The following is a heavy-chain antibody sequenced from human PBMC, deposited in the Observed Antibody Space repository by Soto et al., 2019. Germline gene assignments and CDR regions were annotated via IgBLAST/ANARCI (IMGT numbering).Heavy chain of an antibody. Sequence: GGSLRLSCAASGFTFSSYGMHWVRQAPGKGLEWVAVIWYDGSNKYYADSVKGRFTISRDNSKNTLYLQMNSLRAEDTAVYYCARGTYCSSTSCFHVQQLVRPPFDYWGQGTLVTVSS. J-gene: IGHJ4*02. D-gene: IGHD2-2*01. CDR2: IWYDGSNK. CDR1: GFTFSSYG. V-gene: IGHV3-33*01. CDR3: ARGTYCSSTSCFHVQQLVRPPFDY.